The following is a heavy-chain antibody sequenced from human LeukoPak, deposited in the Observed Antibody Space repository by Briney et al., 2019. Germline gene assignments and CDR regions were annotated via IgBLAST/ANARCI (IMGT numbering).Heavy chain of an antibody. V-gene: IGHV3-7*03. Sequence: PGGSLRLSCAASGFTFSSYWMSWVRQAPGKGLEWVANIKQDGSEKYYVDSVKGRFTISRDNAKNSLYLQMNSLRAEDMALYYCAKSSGRYKEDYFDYWGQGTLVTVSS. CDR3: AKSSGRYKEDYFDY. D-gene: IGHD6-19*01. J-gene: IGHJ4*02. CDR2: IKQDGSEK. CDR1: GFTFSSYW.